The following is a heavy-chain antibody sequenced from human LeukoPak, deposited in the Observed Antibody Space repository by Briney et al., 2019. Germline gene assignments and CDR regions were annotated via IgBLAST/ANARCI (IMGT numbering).Heavy chain of an antibody. CDR3: AREGYSSSWPDY. CDR1: GFTFSSYA. Sequence: GGSLRLSCAASGFTFSSYAMRWVRQAPGKGLEWVAVISYDGSNKYYADSVKARFTISRDNSKNTLYLQMNSLRAEDTAVYYCAREGYSSSWPDYWGQGTLVTVSS. J-gene: IGHJ4*02. CDR2: ISYDGSNK. D-gene: IGHD6-13*01. V-gene: IGHV3-30*04.